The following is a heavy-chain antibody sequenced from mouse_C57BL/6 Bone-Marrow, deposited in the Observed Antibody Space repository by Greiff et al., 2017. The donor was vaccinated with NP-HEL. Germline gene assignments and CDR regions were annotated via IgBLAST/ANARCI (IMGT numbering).Heavy chain of an antibody. CDR1: GYTFTDYN. Sequence: VQLQQSGPELVKPGASVKIPCKASGYTFTDYNMDWVKQSHGKSLEWIGDINPNNGGTIYNQKFKGKATLTVDKSSSTAYMELRSLTSEDTAVYYCARTIYYGYYYAMDYWGQGTSVTVSS. CDR2: INPNNGGT. J-gene: IGHJ4*01. CDR3: ARTIYYGYYYAMDY. D-gene: IGHD1-1*01. V-gene: IGHV1-18*01.